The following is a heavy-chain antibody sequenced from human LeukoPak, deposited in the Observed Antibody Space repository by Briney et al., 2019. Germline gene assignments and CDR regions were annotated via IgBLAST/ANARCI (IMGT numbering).Heavy chain of an antibody. D-gene: IGHD3-22*01. V-gene: IGHV3-21*06. J-gene: IGHJ4*02. Sequence: GGSLRLSCAASGFTFSSYTMSWVRQAPGKGLEWVSSISGSSSHIYYADSVKARFSIPRDNAKNSLYLQMNSLRAEDTAVYYCARASPTYYYESSGAYYFDYWGQGTLVTVSS. CDR2: ISGSSSHI. CDR1: GFTFSSYT. CDR3: ARASPTYYYESSGAYYFDY.